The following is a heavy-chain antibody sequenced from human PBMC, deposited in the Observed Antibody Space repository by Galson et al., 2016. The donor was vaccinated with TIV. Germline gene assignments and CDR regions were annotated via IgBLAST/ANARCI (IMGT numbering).Heavy chain of an antibody. J-gene: IGHJ6*02. V-gene: IGHV3-7*01. CDR1: GFTFSNYW. CDR2: INQDGSEK. CDR3: LKAMDV. Sequence: SLRLSCAASGFTFSNYWMHWVRQAPGKGLEWVANINQDGSEKYYVDSVKGRFTIPRDNAKNSLFLQMNSLLAEDTALYYCLKAMDVWGQGTTVTVSS.